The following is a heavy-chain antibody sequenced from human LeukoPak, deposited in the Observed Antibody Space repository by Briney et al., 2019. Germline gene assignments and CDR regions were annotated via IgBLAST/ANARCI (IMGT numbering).Heavy chain of an antibody. CDR2: IWHDGSHK. Sequence: GRSLRLSCAASGFAFNAYAMHWVRQAPGQGLEWVALIWHDGSHKFYSNSVRGQFTISRDNSKNTVSLQMNNLRPEDTAVYYCAREIFGSGGYPDFWGQGTLVTVSS. D-gene: IGHD3-10*01. CDR3: AREIFGSGGYPDF. V-gene: IGHV3-33*01. J-gene: IGHJ4*02. CDR1: GFAFNAYA.